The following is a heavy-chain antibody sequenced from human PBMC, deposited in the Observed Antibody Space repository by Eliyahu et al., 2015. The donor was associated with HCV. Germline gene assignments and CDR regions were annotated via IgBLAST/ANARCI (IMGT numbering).Heavy chain of an antibody. D-gene: IGHD2-15*01. CDR2: TNSDGSST. CDR3: ARGVRGSRAFDI. V-gene: IGHV3-74*01. J-gene: IGHJ3*02. CDR1: GFTFSSYW. Sequence: EVQLVEPGGGLVQPGGSLRLSCAAPGFTFSSYWMHWVRQAPGKGLVWVSRTNSDGSSTTYANSVKGRFTISRDNAKNTLYLQMSSLRAEDTAVYYCARGVRGSRAFDIWGQGTMVTVSS.